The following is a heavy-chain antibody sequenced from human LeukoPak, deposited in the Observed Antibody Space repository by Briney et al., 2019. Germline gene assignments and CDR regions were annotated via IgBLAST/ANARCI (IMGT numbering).Heavy chain of an antibody. J-gene: IGHJ4*02. CDR1: GYSISSGYY. D-gene: IGHD3-10*01. CDR3: AREVTYGSGSYYNVPFDS. V-gene: IGHV4-38-2*02. Sequence: SETLSLTCTVSGYSISSGYYWDWIRQPPGKGPEWIGSIYHSGSTYYNPSLKSRVTISVDTSKNQFSLKLNSVTAADTAVYYCAREVTYGSGSYYNVPFDSWGQGTLVTVSS. CDR2: IYHSGST.